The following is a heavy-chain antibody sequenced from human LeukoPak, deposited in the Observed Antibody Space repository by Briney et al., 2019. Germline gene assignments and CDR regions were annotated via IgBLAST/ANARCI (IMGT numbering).Heavy chain of an antibody. D-gene: IGHD6-13*01. CDR1: GDSISSYY. J-gene: IGHJ4*02. V-gene: IGHV4-59*01. CDR3: TRGQSSSWFFDS. CDR2: IYYSGNT. Sequence: SETLSLTCTVSGDSISSYYWNWIRQPQGKGLEWIGYIYYSGNTNYNPSLKSRVTISVDTSKNQFSLKLSSVTAADTAVYYCTRGQSSSWFFDSWGQGNLVTVSS.